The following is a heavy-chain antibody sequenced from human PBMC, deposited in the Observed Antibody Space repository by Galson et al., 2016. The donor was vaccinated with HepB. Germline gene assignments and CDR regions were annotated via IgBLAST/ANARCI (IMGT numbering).Heavy chain of an antibody. V-gene: IGHV4-4*02. D-gene: IGHD6-25*01. Sequence: SETLSLTCAVSGGSVSSDTWWSWVRRSPGKGLEWIAEAYHSGNSNYNPALKTRLVMSVDSSKNEIYLKLTSVTAADTAGNYCAKNGPAHSGGWHFGLWGRGTLVTVSS. CDR3: AKNGPAHSGGWHFGL. J-gene: IGHJ2*01. CDR1: GGSVSSDTW. CDR2: AYHSGNS.